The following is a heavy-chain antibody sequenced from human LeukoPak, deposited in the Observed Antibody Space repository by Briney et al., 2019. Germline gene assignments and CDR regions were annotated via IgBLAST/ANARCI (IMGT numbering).Heavy chain of an antibody. D-gene: IGHD7-27*01. CDR3: AAWVAFDY. V-gene: IGHV3-48*01. CDR1: GFTFSSYS. J-gene: IGHJ4*02. Sequence: GGSLRLSCAASGFTFSSYSMNWVRQAPGKGLERVSYIISSSSTIYYADSVKGRFTISRDNAKNSLYLQMNSLRAEDTAVYYCAAWVAFDYWGQGTLVTVSS. CDR2: IISSSSTI.